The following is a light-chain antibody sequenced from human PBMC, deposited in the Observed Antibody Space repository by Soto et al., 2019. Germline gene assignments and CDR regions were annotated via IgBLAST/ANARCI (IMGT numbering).Light chain of an antibody. CDR2: GAS. Sequence: QMTQSPSSLSASVGDRVTITCRASQGIRNYLAWYQQKPGKVPKLLIFGASTLQSGVPSRFSGSGSGTDFTLTISSLQPEDVATYYCQRYNSAPLNFGGGTKVELK. CDR1: QGIRNY. V-gene: IGKV1-27*01. CDR3: QRYNSAPLN. J-gene: IGKJ4*01.